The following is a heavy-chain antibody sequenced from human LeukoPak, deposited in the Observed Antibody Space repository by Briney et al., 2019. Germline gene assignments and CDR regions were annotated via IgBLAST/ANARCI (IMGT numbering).Heavy chain of an antibody. CDR3: ASSSWFLGWFDP. CDR1: GFTFSDYY. J-gene: IGHJ5*02. D-gene: IGHD6-13*01. Sequence: LRLSCAASGFTFSDYYMSWIRQAPGKGLEWIGYIYYSGSTNYNPSLKSRVTISVDTSKNQFSLKLSSVTAADTAVYYCASSSWFLGWFDPWGQGTLVTVSS. V-gene: IGHV4-59*01. CDR2: IYYSGST.